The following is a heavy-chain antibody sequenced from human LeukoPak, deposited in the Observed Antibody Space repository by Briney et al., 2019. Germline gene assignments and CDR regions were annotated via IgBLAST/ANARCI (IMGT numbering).Heavy chain of an antibody. J-gene: IGHJ4*02. V-gene: IGHV1-18*01. Sequence: ASVKVSCKASGYTFTTYGISWVRQAPAQGLEWMGWISTYNGDTNYAQKLQGRVTMTTDTSTSTAYMDLRSLTSDDTAVYYCARTNGGYCSGGSCYHFNYWGQGTLVTVSS. CDR2: ISTYNGDT. D-gene: IGHD2-15*01. CDR3: ARTNGGYCSGGSCYHFNY. CDR1: GYTFTTYG.